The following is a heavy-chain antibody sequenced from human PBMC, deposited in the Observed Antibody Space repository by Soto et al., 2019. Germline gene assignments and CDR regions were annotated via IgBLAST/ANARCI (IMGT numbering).Heavy chain of an antibody. CDR2: IFYSGST. D-gene: IGHD3-3*01. CDR3: ARCTIFGVVIINAFDI. V-gene: IGHV4-59*08. J-gene: IGHJ3*02. Sequence: SETLSLTCTVSGGSISNYYWSWIRQPPGKGLEWIGYIFYSGSTNYNPSLKSRVTMSVDTSENQFSLKLSSVTAADTALYYCARCTIFGVVIINAFDIWGQGTMVTVSS. CDR1: GGSISNYY.